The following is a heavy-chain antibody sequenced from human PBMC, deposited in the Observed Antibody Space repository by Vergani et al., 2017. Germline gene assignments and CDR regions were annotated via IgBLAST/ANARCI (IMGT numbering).Heavy chain of an antibody. V-gene: IGHV3-21*01. CDR2: ISSSSSYI. CDR1: GFTFSSYS. CDR3: AIDTSGGYCSSTSCPAWFDP. J-gene: IGHJ5*02. D-gene: IGHD2-2*01. Sequence: EVQLVESGGGLVKPGGSLRLSCAASGFTFSSYSMNWVRQAPGKGLEWVSSISSSSSYIYYADSVKGRFTISRDNAKNSLYLQMNILRAEDTAVYYCAIDTSGGYCSSTSCPAWFDPWGQGTLVTVSS.